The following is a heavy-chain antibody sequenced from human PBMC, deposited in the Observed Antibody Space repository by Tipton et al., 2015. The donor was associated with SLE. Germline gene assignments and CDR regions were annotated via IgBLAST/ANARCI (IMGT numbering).Heavy chain of an antibody. CDR1: VSSISSGYH. V-gene: IGHV4-38-2*01. CDR2: IHHSGTS. Sequence: TLSLTCAVSVSSISSGYHWGWIRQPPWKGLVWIGSIHHSGTSHYNPSLKSRVTISVDTSKNQFSLKLSSVTAADTAVYYCARAYDFWSGYYSWGQGTLVTVSS. CDR3: ARAYDFWSGYYS. J-gene: IGHJ4*02. D-gene: IGHD3-3*01.